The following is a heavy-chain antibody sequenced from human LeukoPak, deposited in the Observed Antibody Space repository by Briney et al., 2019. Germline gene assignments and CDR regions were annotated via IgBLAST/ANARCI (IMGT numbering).Heavy chain of an antibody. V-gene: IGHV4-30-4*08. CDR1: GGSFSGYY. CDR2: IYYSGST. D-gene: IGHD2-21*01. CDR3: ARVDRSVVASFDY. J-gene: IGHJ4*02. Sequence: NTSETLSLTCAVYGGSFSGYYWSWIRQPPGKGLEWIGYIYYSGSTYYNPSLKSRVTISVDTSKNQFSLKLSSVTAADTAVYYCARVDRSVVASFDYWGQGTLVTVSS.